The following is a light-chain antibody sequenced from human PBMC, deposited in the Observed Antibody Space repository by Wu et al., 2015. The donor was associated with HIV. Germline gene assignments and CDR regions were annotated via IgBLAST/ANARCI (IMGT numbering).Light chain of an antibody. V-gene: IGKV3-11*01. CDR1: QSINNY. CDR2: DAS. J-gene: IGKJ2*01. Sequence: EIVLTQSPATLSLSPGESATLSCRASQSINNYLAWYQQKPGQAPRLLIYDASKRAIGIPARFSGSGSGTDFTLTISSLEPEDFAVYYCQQRSNWPPETFGPGTKAGHQT. CDR3: QQRSNWPPET.